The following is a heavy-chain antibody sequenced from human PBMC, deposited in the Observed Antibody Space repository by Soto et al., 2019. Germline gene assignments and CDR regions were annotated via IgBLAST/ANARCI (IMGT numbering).Heavy chain of an antibody. CDR2: ITNTGITT. CDR3: AKGFDYGDTKHIDH. J-gene: IGHJ4*02. Sequence: GGSRRLSCGASGFGFSTHALSWVGQAPGKGLEWLSSITNTGITTHYADSVKGRFTISRENSRNTLHLQMNNLRVDDTAVYYCAKGFDYGDTKHIDHWGQGTLVTVSS. V-gene: IGHV3-23*01. D-gene: IGHD4-17*01. CDR1: GFGFSTHA.